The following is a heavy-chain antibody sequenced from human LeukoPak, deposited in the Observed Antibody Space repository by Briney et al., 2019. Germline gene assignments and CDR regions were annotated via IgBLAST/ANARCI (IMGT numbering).Heavy chain of an antibody. V-gene: IGHV1-69*05. Sequence: ASVKVSCKASGDTFSSYAISWVRQAPGQGLEWMGGIIPIFGTANYAQKFQGRVTITTDESTSTAYMELSSLRSEDTAVYYCARARYYDFWSGFDYWGQGTLVTVSS. CDR3: ARARYYDFWSGFDY. J-gene: IGHJ4*02. D-gene: IGHD3-3*01. CDR2: IIPIFGTA. CDR1: GDTFSSYA.